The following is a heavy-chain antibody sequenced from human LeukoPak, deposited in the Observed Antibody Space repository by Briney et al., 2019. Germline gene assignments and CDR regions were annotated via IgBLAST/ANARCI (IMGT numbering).Heavy chain of an antibody. Sequence: GGSLRLSCAASGFTFSNAWMRWVRQAPGKGLEWVGHIKSKSDGGTTNYAAPVEGRFTISRDDSKNTLYMQMNSLKTEDTAVYYCSTDWTIDHWGQGTLVTVSS. CDR2: IKSKSDGGTT. V-gene: IGHV3-15*06. CDR3: STDWTIDH. J-gene: IGHJ4*02. D-gene: IGHD3/OR15-3a*01. CDR1: GFTFSNAW.